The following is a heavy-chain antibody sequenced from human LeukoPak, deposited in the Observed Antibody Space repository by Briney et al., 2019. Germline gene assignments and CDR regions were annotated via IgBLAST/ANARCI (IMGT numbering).Heavy chain of an antibody. CDR1: GFTFSSYA. CDR2: MSYDGSNK. D-gene: IGHD2-2*01. V-gene: IGHV3-30*04. Sequence: GGSLRLSCAASGFTFSSYAMHWVRQAPGKGLEWVAVMSYDGSNKYYADSVKGRFTISRDNSKNTLYLQMNSLRAEDTAVYYCARGADIVVVPADYWGQGTLVTVSS. CDR3: ARGADIVVVPADY. J-gene: IGHJ4*02.